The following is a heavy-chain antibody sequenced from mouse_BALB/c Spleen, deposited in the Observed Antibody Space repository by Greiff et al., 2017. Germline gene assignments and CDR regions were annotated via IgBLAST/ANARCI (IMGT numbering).Heavy chain of an antibody. D-gene: IGHD2-13*01. CDR1: GYTFTSYW. CDR2: INPSTGYT. J-gene: IGHJ2*01. V-gene: IGHV1-7*01. CDR3: ARLTGPLDY. Sequence: QVQLQQSGAELAKPGASVKMSCKASGYTFTSYWMHWVKQRPGQGLEWIGYINPSTGYTEYNQKFKDKATLTADKSSSTAYMQLSSLTSEDSAVYYCARLTGPLDYWGQGTTLTVSS.